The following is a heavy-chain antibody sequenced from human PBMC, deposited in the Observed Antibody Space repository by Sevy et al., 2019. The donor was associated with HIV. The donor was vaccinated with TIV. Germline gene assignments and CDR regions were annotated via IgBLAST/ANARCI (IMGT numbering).Heavy chain of an antibody. CDR3: AKGGGIAARLPYYYGMDV. J-gene: IGHJ6*02. CDR1: GFTFSSYS. V-gene: IGHV3-23*01. CDR2: VGSGGST. Sequence: GGSLRLSCAASGFTFSSYSMNWVRQAPGKGLEWVSGVGSGGSTYYADSLKGRFTISRDNSKNTLYLQMNSLRAEDTAVYYCAKGGGIAARLPYYYGMDVWGQGTTVTVSS. D-gene: IGHD6-6*01.